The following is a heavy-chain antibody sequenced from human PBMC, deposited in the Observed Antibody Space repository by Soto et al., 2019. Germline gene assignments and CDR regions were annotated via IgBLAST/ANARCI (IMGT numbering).Heavy chain of an antibody. Sequence: QVQLQESGPGLVKPSQTLSLTCTVSGGSISSGGYYWSWIRQHPGKGLEWIGYIYYSGSTYYNPSLQRRVTISVDTSKNQFSLKLSSVTAADTAVYYCARYSSRSLNGMDVWGQGTTVTVSS. J-gene: IGHJ6*02. CDR2: IYYSGST. CDR1: GGSISSGGYY. D-gene: IGHD6-13*01. CDR3: ARYSSRSLNGMDV. V-gene: IGHV4-31*03.